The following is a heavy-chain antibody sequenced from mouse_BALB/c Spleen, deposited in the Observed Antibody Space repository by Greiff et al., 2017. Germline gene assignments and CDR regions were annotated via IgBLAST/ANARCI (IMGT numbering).Heavy chain of an antibody. CDR1: GDSITSGY. CDR2: ISYSGST. D-gene: IGHD2-4*01. V-gene: IGHV3-8*02. CDR3: ARTYDYDNYAMDY. J-gene: IGHJ4*01. Sequence: EVKLLESGPSLVKPSQTLSLTCSVTGDSITSGYWNWIRKFPGNKLEYMGYISYSGSTYYNPSLKSRISINRDTSKNQYYLQLKSVTTEDTATYYCARTYDYDNYAMDYWGQGTSVTVSS.